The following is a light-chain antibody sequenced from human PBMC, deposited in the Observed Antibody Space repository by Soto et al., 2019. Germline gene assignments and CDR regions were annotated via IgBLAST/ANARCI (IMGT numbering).Light chain of an antibody. CDR2: DVS. V-gene: IGLV2-14*03. J-gene: IGLJ2*01. CDR1: STDVGGYNY. CDR3: SSYTRDKTVL. Sequence: QSALTQPASVSGSPGQSITISCIGSSTDVGGYNYVSWHQQHPGKAPKLMIFDVSKRPSGVSNRFSGSKSGDTASLTISGLQAEDEADYYCSSYTRDKTVLFGGGTQLTVL.